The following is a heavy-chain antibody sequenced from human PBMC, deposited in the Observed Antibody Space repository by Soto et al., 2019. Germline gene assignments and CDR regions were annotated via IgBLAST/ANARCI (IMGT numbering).Heavy chain of an antibody. Sequence: QVQLVESGGGVVQPGRSLRLSCAASGFMFNKYAINWVRQAPGKGLEWVAIISDDGNKKYYADSVKGRFTISRDNSKSTLYLQLDSLRAEDTAVYYCARPPYSSGWYGVSEYFQHWGQGTLVTVSS. CDR2: ISDDGNKK. D-gene: IGHD6-19*01. V-gene: IGHV3-30-3*01. J-gene: IGHJ1*01. CDR3: ARPPYSSGWYGVSEYFQH. CDR1: GFMFNKYA.